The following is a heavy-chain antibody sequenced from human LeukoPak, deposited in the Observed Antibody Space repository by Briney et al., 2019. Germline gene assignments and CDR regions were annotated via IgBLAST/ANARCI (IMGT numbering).Heavy chain of an antibody. CDR2: IYHGGST. D-gene: IGHD4-17*01. CDR3: ARGNDYVFPYWFDP. Sequence: SQTLSLTCAVSGGSISSGGYSWSWIRQPPGKGLEWIGYIYHGGSTYYNPSLKSRVTISVDRSKNQFSLKLSSVTVADTAVYYCARGNDYVFPYWFDPWGQGTLVTVSS. J-gene: IGHJ5*02. V-gene: IGHV4-30-2*01. CDR1: GGSISSGGYS.